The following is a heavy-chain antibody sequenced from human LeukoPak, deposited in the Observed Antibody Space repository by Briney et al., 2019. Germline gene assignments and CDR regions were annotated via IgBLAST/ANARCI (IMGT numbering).Heavy chain of an antibody. Sequence: GGSLRLSCAASGFTFSSYDMHWVRQATGKGLEWVSAIGTAGDTYYPGSVKGRFTISRDNFKNTVYLQMNSLRAEDTAVYYCAKTMGAIDHDYWGQGTLVTVSS. V-gene: IGHV3-13*01. CDR2: IGTAGDT. CDR3: AKTMGAIDHDY. D-gene: IGHD1-26*01. J-gene: IGHJ4*02. CDR1: GFTFSSYD.